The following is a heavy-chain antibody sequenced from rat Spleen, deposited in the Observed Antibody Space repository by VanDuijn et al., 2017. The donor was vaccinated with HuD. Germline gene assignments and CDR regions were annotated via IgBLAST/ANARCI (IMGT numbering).Heavy chain of an antibody. Sequence: QVQVKESGPGLVQPSQTLSLTCTVSGFSLTSYTVSWVRQPPGKGLEWIAAISSGGNTYYNSALTSRLSISRDTSKSQVFLKMNSLQTEDTAMYFCAYNNYFDYWGQGVMVTVSS. CDR2: ISSGGNT. D-gene: IGHD1-10*01. CDR1: GFSLTSYT. CDR3: AYNNYFDY. V-gene: IGHV2-6*01. J-gene: IGHJ2*01.